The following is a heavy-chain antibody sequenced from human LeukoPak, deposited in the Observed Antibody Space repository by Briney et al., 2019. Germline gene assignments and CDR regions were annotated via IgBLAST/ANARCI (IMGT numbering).Heavy chain of an antibody. CDR3: AKGPQICSSTSCYFGYYYYGMDV. Sequence: GGPLRLSCAASGFTFSSYAMHWVRQAPGKGLEWVAVISYDGSNKYYADSVKGRFTISRDNSKNTLYLQMNSLRAEDTAVYYCAKGPQICSSTSCYFGYYYYGMDVWGKGTTVTVSS. D-gene: IGHD2-2*01. J-gene: IGHJ6*04. CDR2: ISYDGSNK. CDR1: GFTFSSYA. V-gene: IGHV3-30*04.